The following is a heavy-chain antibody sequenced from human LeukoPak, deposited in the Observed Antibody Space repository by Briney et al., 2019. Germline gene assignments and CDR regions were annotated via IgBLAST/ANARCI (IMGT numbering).Heavy chain of an antibody. V-gene: IGHV1-18*01. CDR2: ISAYNGNT. D-gene: IGHD3-22*01. CDR1: GYTFTSYG. Sequence: GASVKVSCKASGYTFTSYGISWVRQAPGQGLEWMGWISAYNGNTNYAQKLQGRVTMTTDTSTSTAYMELRSLRSDDTAVYYCARAQDYYYDSSGSARFDYWGQGTLVTVSS. J-gene: IGHJ4*02. CDR3: ARAQDYYYDSSGSARFDY.